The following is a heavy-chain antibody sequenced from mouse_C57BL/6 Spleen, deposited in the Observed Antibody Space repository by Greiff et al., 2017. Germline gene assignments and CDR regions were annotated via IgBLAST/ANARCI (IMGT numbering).Heavy chain of an antibody. CDR1: GYTFTDYY. J-gene: IGHJ4*01. V-gene: IGHV1-26*01. Sequence: VQLQQSGPELVKPGASVKISCKASGYTFTDYYMNWVKQSHGKSLEWIGDINPNNGGTSYNQKFKGKDTLTVDKSSSTAYMELRSLTSEDSAVYYCARSRYYGSSYAMDYWGQGTSVTVSS. CDR2: INPNNGGT. D-gene: IGHD1-1*01. CDR3: ARSRYYGSSYAMDY.